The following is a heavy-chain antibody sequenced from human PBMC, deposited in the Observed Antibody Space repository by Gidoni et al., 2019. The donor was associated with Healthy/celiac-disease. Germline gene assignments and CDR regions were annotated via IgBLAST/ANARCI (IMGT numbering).Heavy chain of an antibody. CDR1: GSTPTELS. D-gene: IGHD3-9*01. CDR2: FDPEDGET. J-gene: IGHJ4*02. V-gene: IGHV1-24*01. Sequence: QVQLVQSGAEVKQPGASVKVSCKVSGSTPTELSMHWVRQAPGKGLAWMRGFDPEDGETIYAQKFQGRVTMTEDTSTDTAYMELSSLRSEDTAVYYCATATLLTGYELNYWGQGTLVTVSS. CDR3: ATATLLTGYELNY.